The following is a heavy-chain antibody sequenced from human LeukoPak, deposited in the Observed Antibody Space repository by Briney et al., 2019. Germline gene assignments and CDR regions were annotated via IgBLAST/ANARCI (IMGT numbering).Heavy chain of an antibody. J-gene: IGHJ4*02. D-gene: IGHD6-6*01. CDR2: IWYDGSNK. Sequence: GGSLRLSCAASGFTFSSYGMHWVRRAPGKGLEWVAVIWYDGSNKYYADSVKGRFTISRDNSKNTLYLQMNSLRAEDTAVYYCVLGARYSSSSHPFDYWGQGTLVTVSS. CDR3: VLGARYSSSSHPFDY. CDR1: GFTFSSYG. V-gene: IGHV3-33*01.